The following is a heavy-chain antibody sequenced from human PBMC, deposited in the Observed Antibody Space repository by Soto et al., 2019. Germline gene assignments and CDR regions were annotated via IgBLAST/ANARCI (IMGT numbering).Heavy chain of an antibody. Sequence: QVQLQESGPGLVKPSQTLSLTCTVSGGSISSGGYYWSWIRQHPGKGLEWMGYIYYSGSTYYNPSLKSRVTISVDTTKNQFSLKQSSVTAADTAVYYCARARSYNWNGRMNWYFDLWGRGTLVTVSS. CDR1: GGSISSGGYY. CDR3: ARARSYNWNGRMNWYFDL. D-gene: IGHD1-1*01. J-gene: IGHJ2*01. V-gene: IGHV4-31*03. CDR2: IYYSGST.